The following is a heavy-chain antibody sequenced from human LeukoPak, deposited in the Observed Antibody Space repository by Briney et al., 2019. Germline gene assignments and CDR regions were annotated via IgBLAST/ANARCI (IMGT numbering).Heavy chain of an antibody. D-gene: IGHD3-9*01. J-gene: IGHJ6*02. CDR1: GFTFSSYA. V-gene: IGHV3-23*01. CDR3: AKAVDYYDILTGYYKGGDYYYYGMDV. CDR2: ISNSDTST. Sequence: GGSLRLSCAASGFTFSSYAMSWVRQAPGKGLEWVSAISNSDTSTYYADSVKGRFTISRDNSKNTLYLQMHSLRAEDTAVYYCAKAVDYYDILTGYYKGGDYYYYGMDVWGQGTTVTVSS.